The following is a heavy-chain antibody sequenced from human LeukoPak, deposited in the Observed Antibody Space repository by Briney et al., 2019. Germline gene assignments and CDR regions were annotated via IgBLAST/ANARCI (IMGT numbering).Heavy chain of an antibody. CDR3: ARDRGDRRGLYYYYYMDV. V-gene: IGHV4-4*08. CDR1: GGSISSYY. CDR2: IYTSGST. Sequence: SETLSLTCTVSGGSISSYYWSWIRQPPGKGLEWIGRIYTSGSTNYNPSLKSRVTISVDTSKNQFSLKLSSVTAADTAVYYCARDRGDRRGLYYYYYMDVWGKGTTVTISS. J-gene: IGHJ6*03. D-gene: IGHD1-14*01.